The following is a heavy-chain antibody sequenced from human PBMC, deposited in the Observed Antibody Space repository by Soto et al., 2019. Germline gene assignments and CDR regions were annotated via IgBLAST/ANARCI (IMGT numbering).Heavy chain of an antibody. D-gene: IGHD2-21*01. V-gene: IGHV3-23*01. Sequence: EVQLLESGGDLVQPGGSLRLSCVASGFIFSDYAMTWVRQAPGKGLEWVSTIGVGGADTYYADSVKGRFTITRDNSKNTEYVQMNSLGADETAGDNYAKRAVTSVWWLFDHWGQGTLVAVSS. J-gene: IGHJ4*02. CDR1: GFIFSDYA. CDR2: IGVGGADT. CDR3: AKRAVTSVWWLFDH.